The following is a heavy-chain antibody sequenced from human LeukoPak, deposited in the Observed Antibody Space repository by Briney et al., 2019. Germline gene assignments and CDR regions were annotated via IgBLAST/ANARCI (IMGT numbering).Heavy chain of an antibody. CDR3: ARDERIAVAGLQYYYYYYMDV. CDR2: INPNSGGT. J-gene: IGHJ6*03. CDR1: GYTFTGYY. V-gene: IGHV1-2*02. D-gene: IGHD6-19*01. Sequence: GASVKVSCKASGYTFTGYYMHWVRQAPGQGLEWMGWINPNSGGTNYAQKFQGRVTMTRDTSISTAYMELSRLRSDDTAVYYCARDERIAVAGLQYYYYYYMDVWGGGTTVTVSS.